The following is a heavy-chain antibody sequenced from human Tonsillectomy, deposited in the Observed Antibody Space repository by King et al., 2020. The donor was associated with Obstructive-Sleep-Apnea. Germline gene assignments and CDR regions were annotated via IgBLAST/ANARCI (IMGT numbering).Heavy chain of an antibody. CDR1: GYSISSGYY. V-gene: IGHV4-38-2*02. CDR3: ARDEYYRGSGDWYFGL. Sequence: QLQESGPGLVKPSETLSLTCTVSGYSISSGYYWGWIRQPPGKGLEWIGRIYNSGSTYYNPSLKSRVTISVDTSENQVSLKLNSVTAADTAVYYCARDEYYRGSGDWYFGLWGRGTLVTVSS. J-gene: IGHJ2*01. D-gene: IGHD3-22*01. CDR2: IYNSGST.